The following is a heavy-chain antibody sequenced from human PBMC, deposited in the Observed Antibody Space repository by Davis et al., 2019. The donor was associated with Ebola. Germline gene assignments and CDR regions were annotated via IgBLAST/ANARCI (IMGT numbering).Heavy chain of an antibody. J-gene: IGHJ4*02. Sequence: ASVTVSCKASGFTFTDYYMHWVRQAPGQGLEWKGWIRLNSGGTNYAQSFQDRVTMTRDTSISTAYMELNSLTSDDTAMYYCARDLSGDNILCPDYWGQGTLVTVSS. CDR1: GFTFTDYY. CDR3: ARDLSGDNILCPDY. V-gene: IGHV1-2*02. CDR2: IRLNSGGT. D-gene: IGHD1-26*01.